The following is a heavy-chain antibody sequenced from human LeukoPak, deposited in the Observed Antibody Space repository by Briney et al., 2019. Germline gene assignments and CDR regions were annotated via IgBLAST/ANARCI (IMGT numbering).Heavy chain of an antibody. J-gene: IGHJ3*02. Sequence: GGSLRLSCAASELTVTSTYMSWVRQAPGKGLQWVSVIYPGGDIYYADSVKGRFIISRDNSKNTLSIQMNSLTAGDTAVYYCVRGPRYYDDSGFHYGVFDIWGQGTVVTVSS. CDR3: VRGPRYYDDSGFHYGVFDI. CDR2: IYPGGDI. V-gene: IGHV3-53*01. CDR1: ELTVTSTY. D-gene: IGHD3-16*01.